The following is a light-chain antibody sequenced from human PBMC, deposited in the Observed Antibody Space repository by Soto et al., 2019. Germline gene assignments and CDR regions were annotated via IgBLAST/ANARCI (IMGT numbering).Light chain of an antibody. V-gene: IGKV1-5*03. CDR1: QTISSW. Sequence: DIQMTESPYSLSASVGGRVTITSRASQTISSWLAWYQQKPGKAPKLLIYKASSLESGVPSRLSGSGSETEFTLTISSMQPDDFATYYCQQYNSYSTFGQGTKVDIK. CDR3: QQYNSYST. CDR2: KAS. J-gene: IGKJ1*01.